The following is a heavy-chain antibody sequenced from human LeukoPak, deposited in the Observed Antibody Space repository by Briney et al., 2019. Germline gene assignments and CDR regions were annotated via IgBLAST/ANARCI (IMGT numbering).Heavy chain of an antibody. Sequence: SETLSLTCAVSGGSISSSNWWSWVRQPPGKGLDWIGEIYHSGSTNYNPSPKSRVTISVDKSKNQFSLKLSSVTAADTAVYYCARMYSSAYYGMDVWGKGTTVTVSS. D-gene: IGHD6-19*01. V-gene: IGHV4-4*02. CDR1: GGSISSSNW. J-gene: IGHJ6*04. CDR3: ARMYSSAYYGMDV. CDR2: IYHSGST.